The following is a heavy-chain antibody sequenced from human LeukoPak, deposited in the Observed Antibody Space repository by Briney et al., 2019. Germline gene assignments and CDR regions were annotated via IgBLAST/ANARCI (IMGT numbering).Heavy chain of an antibody. CDR1: GFTFSSYG. V-gene: IGHV3-30*02. D-gene: IGHD1-7*01. CDR3: AKDGTTYYYYYMDV. Sequence: PGGSLRLSCAASGFTFSSYGMHWVRQAPGKGLEWVAFIRYDGSNKYYADSVKGRFTISRDNSKNTLYLQMNSLRAEDTAVYYCAKDGTTYYYYYMDVWGKGTTVTISS. CDR2: IRYDGSNK. J-gene: IGHJ6*03.